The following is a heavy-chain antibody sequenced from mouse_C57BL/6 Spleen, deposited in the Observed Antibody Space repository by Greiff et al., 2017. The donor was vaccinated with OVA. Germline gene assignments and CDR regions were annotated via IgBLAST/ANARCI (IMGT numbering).Heavy chain of an antibody. Sequence: QVQLQQSGAELVKPGASVKLSCKASGYTFTEYTIHWVKQRSGQGLEWIGWFYPGSGSIKYNEKFKDKATLTADKSSSTVYIELSRLTSEDSAVYFCARHGITTVVATVPHWYFDVWGTGTTVTVSS. J-gene: IGHJ1*03. CDR2: FYPGSGSI. D-gene: IGHD1-1*01. CDR1: GYTFTEYT. CDR3: ARHGITTVVATVPHWYFDV. V-gene: IGHV1-62-2*01.